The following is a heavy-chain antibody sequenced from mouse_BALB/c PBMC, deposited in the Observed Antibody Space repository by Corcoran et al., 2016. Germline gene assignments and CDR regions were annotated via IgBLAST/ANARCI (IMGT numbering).Heavy chain of an antibody. Sequence: QIQLVQSGPELKKPGETVKISCKASGYTFTNYGMNWVKQAPGKGLKWMGWINTYTGEPTYADDFKGRFAFSLETSASTAYLQINNLKNEDMATYFCARSEDGYYYFDYWGQGTTLTVSS. CDR1: GYTFTNYG. D-gene: IGHD2-3*01. V-gene: IGHV9-1*02. CDR3: ARSEDGYYYFDY. CDR2: INTYTGEP. J-gene: IGHJ2*01.